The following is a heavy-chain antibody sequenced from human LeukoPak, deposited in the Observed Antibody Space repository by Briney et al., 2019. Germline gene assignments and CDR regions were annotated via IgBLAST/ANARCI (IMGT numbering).Heavy chain of an antibody. V-gene: IGHV1-69*05. CDR3: ARDTEGYCSGGSCYRGNWFDP. D-gene: IGHD2-15*01. Sequence: SVKVSCKASGGTFSSYAISWVRQAPGQGLEWMGGIIPIFGTANYAQKFQGRVTITTDTSTSTAYMELRSLRSDDTAVYYCARDTEGYCSGGSCYRGNWFDPWGQGTLVTVSS. CDR1: GGTFSSYA. J-gene: IGHJ5*02. CDR2: IIPIFGTA.